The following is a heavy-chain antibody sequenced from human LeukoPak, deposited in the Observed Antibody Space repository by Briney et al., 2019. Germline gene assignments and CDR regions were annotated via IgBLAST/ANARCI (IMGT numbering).Heavy chain of an antibody. D-gene: IGHD3-22*01. CDR2: IYYTGST. CDR3: ARDRDSSGFLCFGT. V-gene: IGHV4-59*11. Sequence: SETLSPTRTVSGGSISSHYWNWIRQPPGKGLAWIGFIYYTGSTHYNPSLKSRVTISGDTSKSQFSLNLTSVTAEDTAVYYGARDRDSSGFLCFGTWGQGNFATVSS. CDR1: GGSISSHY. J-gene: IGHJ1*01.